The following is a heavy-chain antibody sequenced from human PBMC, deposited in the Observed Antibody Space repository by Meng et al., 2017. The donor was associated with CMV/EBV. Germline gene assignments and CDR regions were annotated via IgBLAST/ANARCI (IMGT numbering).Heavy chain of an antibody. V-gene: IGHV3-21*01. Sequence: GESLKISCAASGFTFSSYSMNWVRQAPGKGLEWVSSISSSSSYIYYADSVKGRFTISRDNAKNSLYLQMNSLRAEDTAVYYCARERLRFLEWLFDWGQGTLVTVSS. D-gene: IGHD3-3*01. CDR1: GFTFSSYS. J-gene: IGHJ4*02. CDR3: ARERLRFLEWLFD. CDR2: ISSSSSYI.